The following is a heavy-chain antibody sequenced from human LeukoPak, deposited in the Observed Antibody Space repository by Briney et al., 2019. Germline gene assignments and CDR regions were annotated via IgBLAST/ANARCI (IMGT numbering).Heavy chain of an antibody. CDR2: ISAYNGNT. CDR3: ARCDFVWGNYRSRPILYFDY. V-gene: IGHV1-18*01. Sequence: ASVKVSCKASGYTFTSYGISWVRQAPGQGLEWMGWISAYNGNTNYAQKPQGRVTMTTDTSTSTAYMELRSLRSDDTAVYYCARCDFVWGNYRSRPILYFDYWGQGTLVTVSS. D-gene: IGHD3-16*02. CDR1: GYTFTSYG. J-gene: IGHJ4*02.